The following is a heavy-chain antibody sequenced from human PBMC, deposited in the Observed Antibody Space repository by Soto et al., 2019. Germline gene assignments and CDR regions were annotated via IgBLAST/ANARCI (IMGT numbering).Heavy chain of an antibody. CDR3: ARDLGYSSAWYRIRDYYYGMDV. V-gene: IGHV3-33*01. CDR2: IWYDGSNK. J-gene: IGHJ6*02. CDR1: GFTFSSYG. D-gene: IGHD6-19*01. Sequence: GGSLRLSCAASGFTFSSYGMHWVRQAPGKGLEWVAVIWYDGSNKYYADSVKGRFTISRDNSKNTLYLQMNSLRAEDTAVYYCARDLGYSSAWYRIRDYYYGMDVWGQETTVTAP.